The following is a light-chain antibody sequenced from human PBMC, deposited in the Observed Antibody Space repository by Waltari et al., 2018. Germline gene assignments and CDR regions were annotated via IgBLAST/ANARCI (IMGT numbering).Light chain of an antibody. V-gene: IGLV2-11*01. CDR2: DVI. CDR1: SNDVGNYNY. CDR3: CSYAGSYTSL. J-gene: IGLJ1*01. Sequence: QSALTQPRSVSGSPGQSVTISCTGTSNDVGNYNYVSWYQQYPGKAPKLMIYDVIKRPSGVPNRFSGSKSGNTASLIISGLQAEDEADYYCCSYAGSYTSLFGSGTTVTVL.